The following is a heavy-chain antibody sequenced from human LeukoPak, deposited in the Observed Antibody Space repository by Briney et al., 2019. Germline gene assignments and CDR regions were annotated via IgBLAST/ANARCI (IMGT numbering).Heavy chain of an antibody. J-gene: IGHJ4*02. Sequence: GGSLTLSCAASGFTFSSYEKKWVRQAPGQGLELISYMSSSGSSISYSDSVKDRLIISRDNANNKLYLQMNSLRAEDTAAYYFARVWELYIDYWGQGTMVSVSS. V-gene: IGHV3-48*03. CDR3: ARVWELYIDY. CDR1: GFTFSSYE. D-gene: IGHD4-23*01. CDR2: MSSSGSSI.